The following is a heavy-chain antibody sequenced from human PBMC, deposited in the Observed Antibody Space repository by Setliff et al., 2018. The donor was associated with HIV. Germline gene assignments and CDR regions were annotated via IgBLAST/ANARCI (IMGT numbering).Heavy chain of an antibody. D-gene: IGHD5-18*01. CDR2: ICRSGSTI. CDR3: ARDRRIQLWTHDAFDI. CDR1: GFTFSDYY. Sequence: GGSLRLSCAASGFTFSDYYMSWIRQTPGKGLEWISFICRSGSTIYYANSVKGRFTVSRDNAKNSLYLQMNSLRAEDTAIYYCARDRRIQLWTHDAFDIWGQGTMVTVSS. V-gene: IGHV3-11*04. J-gene: IGHJ3*02.